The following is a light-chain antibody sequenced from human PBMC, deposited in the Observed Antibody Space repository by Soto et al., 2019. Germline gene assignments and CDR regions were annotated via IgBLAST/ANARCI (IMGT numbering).Light chain of an antibody. CDR2: AAS. Sequence: DIQMTQSPSSLSAAVGDRVTITCRASQSISSYLNWYQHKPGKAPKLLIYAASSLQTGVPSRFRGSRSGTDFALTISSLQRDDLATYSCQQPDSFPLTFGQGTKVE. CDR1: QSISSY. V-gene: IGKV1-39*01. CDR3: QQPDSFPLT. J-gene: IGKJ1*01.